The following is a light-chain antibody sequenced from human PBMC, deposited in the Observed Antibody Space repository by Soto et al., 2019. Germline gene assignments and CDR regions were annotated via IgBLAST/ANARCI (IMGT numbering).Light chain of an antibody. V-gene: IGKV1-5*01. J-gene: IGKJ3*01. CDR2: DAS. CDR3: QQYNSYSL. Sequence: DIQMTQSPSTLSASVGDRVTITCRASQSISSWLAWYQQKPGKAPKLLIYDASSLESGVPSRFSGRGSGTEFTLTISSLQPDDFAPYYCQQYNSYSLFGPGTKVDIK. CDR1: QSISSW.